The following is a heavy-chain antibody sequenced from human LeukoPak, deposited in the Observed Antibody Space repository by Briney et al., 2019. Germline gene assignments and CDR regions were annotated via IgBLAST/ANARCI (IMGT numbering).Heavy chain of an antibody. J-gene: IGHJ4*02. V-gene: IGHV1-46*01. CDR2: INPSGGST. Sequence: ASVKVSCKASGYTFTSYGISWVRQAPGQGLEWMGIINPSGGSTAYAQKFQGRVTMTRDTSTSTVYMELSSLRSEDTAVYYCARAGRKGIVLMVYANGEPDYWGQGTLVTVSS. CDR3: ARAGRKGIVLMVYANGEPDY. D-gene: IGHD2-8*01. CDR1: GYTFTSYG.